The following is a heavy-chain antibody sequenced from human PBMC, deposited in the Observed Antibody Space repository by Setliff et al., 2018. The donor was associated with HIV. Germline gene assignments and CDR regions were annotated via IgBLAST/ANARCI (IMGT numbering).Heavy chain of an antibody. V-gene: IGHV4-61*02. CDR1: GGSISTGVYS. CDR2: ISAGGST. Sequence: SETLSLTCTVSGGSISTGVYSWSWIRQPADKALEWIGRISAGGSTNYNPSLESRVTLSIDTSNTQFSLKLTSVTAADTAVYYCARVYSRSWFFFDHWGQGVLVTVSS. J-gene: IGHJ4*02. D-gene: IGHD6-13*01. CDR3: ARVYSRSWFFFDH.